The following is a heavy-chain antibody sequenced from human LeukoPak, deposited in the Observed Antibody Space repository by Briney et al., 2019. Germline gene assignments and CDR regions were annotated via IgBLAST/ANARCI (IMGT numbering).Heavy chain of an antibody. D-gene: IGHD3-10*01. J-gene: IGHJ4*02. CDR3: ARSGSGSYTEFDY. CDR1: GGTFSSYA. V-gene: IGHV1-69*05. Sequence: SVTVSCKASGGTFSSYAISWVRQAPGQGLEWMGGIIPIFGTANYAQKFQGRVTITTDESTSTAYMELSSLRSDDTAVYYCARSGSGSYTEFDYWGQGTLVTVSS. CDR2: IIPIFGTA.